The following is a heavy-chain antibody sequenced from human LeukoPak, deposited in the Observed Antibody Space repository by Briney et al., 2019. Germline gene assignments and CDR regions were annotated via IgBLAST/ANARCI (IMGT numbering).Heavy chain of an antibody. CDR1: GFTFGDYA. V-gene: IGHV3-49*03. Sequence: PGGSLRLSCTASGFTFGDYAMSWFRQAPGKGLEWVGFIRSKAYGGTTEYAASVKGRFTISRDDSKSIAYLQMNSLKTEDTAVYYCTRGFGESPYYYYYGMDVWGQGTTVTVSS. J-gene: IGHJ6*02. CDR2: IRSKAYGGTT. D-gene: IGHD3-10*01. CDR3: TRGFGESPYYYYYGMDV.